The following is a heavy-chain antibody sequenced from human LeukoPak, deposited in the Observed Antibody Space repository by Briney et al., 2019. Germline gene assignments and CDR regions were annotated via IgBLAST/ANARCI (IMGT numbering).Heavy chain of an antibody. V-gene: IGHV3-48*01. D-gene: IGHD4-23*01. CDR3: AKKYGGNPGHAFDI. CDR2: ISSSDTI. CDR1: GFTFSSYS. Sequence: PGGSLRLSCAASGFTFSSYSMNWVRQAPGKGLEWVSYISSSDTIYYADSVKGRFTISRDNAKNSLYLQMNSLRAEDTAVYYCAKKYGGNPGHAFDIWGQGTMVTVSS. J-gene: IGHJ3*02.